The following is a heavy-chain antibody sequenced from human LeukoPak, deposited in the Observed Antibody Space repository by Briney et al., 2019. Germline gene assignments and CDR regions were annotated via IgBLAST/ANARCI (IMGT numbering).Heavy chain of an antibody. Sequence: GGSLRLSCAASGFTFSTFAMSWVRQAPGKGLVWVSRINIDGSSTSYADSVKGRFTISRDNANNTLYLQMNSLRAEDTAIYYCARAPYYFDSWGQGTLVTVSS. J-gene: IGHJ4*02. CDR1: GFTFSTFA. CDR3: ARAPYYFDS. V-gene: IGHV3-74*01. CDR2: INIDGSST.